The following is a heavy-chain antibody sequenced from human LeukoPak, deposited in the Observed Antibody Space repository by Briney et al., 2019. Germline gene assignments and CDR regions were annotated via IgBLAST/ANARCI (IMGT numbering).Heavy chain of an antibody. CDR1: GYTFTGYY. CDR2: INPNSGGT. V-gene: IGHV1-2*02. J-gene: IGHJ6*03. CDR3: ARDLQAYYYDSSGYKTHYYMDV. Sequence: ASVKVSCKASGYTFTGYYMHWVRQAPGQGLEWMGWINPNSGGTNYAQKFQGRVTITADKSTSTAYMELSSLRSEDTAVYYCARDLQAYYYDSSGYKTHYYMDVWGKGTTVTVSS. D-gene: IGHD3-22*01.